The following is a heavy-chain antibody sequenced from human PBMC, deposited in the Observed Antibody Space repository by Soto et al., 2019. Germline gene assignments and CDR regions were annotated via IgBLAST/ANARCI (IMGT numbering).Heavy chain of an antibody. CDR3: ARGGRSRTDLLDSN. J-gene: IGHJ4*02. CDR1: GYTFTGYY. Sequence: GASVKVSCKASGYTFTGYYMHWVRQAPGQGLEWMGWINPNSGGINYAQKFQGWVTMTRDTSISTAYMELSRLRSDDTAVYYCARGGRSRTDLLDSNWGQGTLVTVSS. V-gene: IGHV1-2*04. CDR2: INPNSGGI. D-gene: IGHD2-2*01.